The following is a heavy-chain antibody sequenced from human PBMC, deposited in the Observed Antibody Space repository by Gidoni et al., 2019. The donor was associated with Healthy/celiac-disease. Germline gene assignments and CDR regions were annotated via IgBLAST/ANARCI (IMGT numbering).Heavy chain of an antibody. Sequence: QVQLVPSRAEVKTPGASVQVSCNASGYTFTSYGISWVRQAPGQGLEWMGWISAYNGNTNYAQKLQGRVTMTTDTSTSTAYMELRSLRSDDTAVYYCARLSHLIYGGWFDPWGQGTLVTVSS. J-gene: IGHJ5*02. CDR1: GYTFTSYG. V-gene: IGHV1-18*01. D-gene: IGHD2-2*01. CDR2: ISAYNGNT. CDR3: ARLSHLIYGGWFDP.